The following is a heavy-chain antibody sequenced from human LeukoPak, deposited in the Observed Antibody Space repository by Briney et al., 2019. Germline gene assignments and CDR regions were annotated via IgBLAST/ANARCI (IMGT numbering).Heavy chain of an antibody. CDR1: GYTFTSYD. J-gene: IGHJ3*02. D-gene: IGHD6-6*01. V-gene: IGHV1-8*03. CDR3: ARVPHRGSSSQAGAFDI. Sequence: ASVKVSCKASGYTFTSYDINWVRQATGQGLEWMGWMNPNSGNTGYAQKFQGRVTITRNTSISTAYMELSSLRSEDTAVYYCARVPHRGSSSQAGAFDIWGQGTMVTVSS. CDR2: MNPNSGNT.